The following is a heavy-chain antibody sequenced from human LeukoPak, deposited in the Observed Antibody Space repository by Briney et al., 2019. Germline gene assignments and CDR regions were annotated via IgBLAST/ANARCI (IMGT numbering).Heavy chain of an antibody. D-gene: IGHD2-2*01. V-gene: IGHV6-1*01. CDR1: GDSVSSNSAA. CDR2: TYYRSKWYN. Sequence: SQALSLTFAISGDSVSSNSAAWNCLRQSPSRGLEWLGRTYYRSKWYNDYAVSVKSRITINPDTSKNQFSLQLNSVTPEDTAVYYCARFSVVPAAVDYWGRGTLVTVSS. CDR3: ARFSVVPAAVDY. J-gene: IGHJ4*02.